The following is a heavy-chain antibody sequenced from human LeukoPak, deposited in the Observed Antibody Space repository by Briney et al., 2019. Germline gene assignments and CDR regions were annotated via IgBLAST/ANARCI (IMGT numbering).Heavy chain of an antibody. CDR1: GYTFTSYA. CDR2: IIPIFGTA. D-gene: IGHD6-13*01. V-gene: IGHV1-69*13. J-gene: IGHJ3*02. Sequence: SVKVSCKASGYTFTSYAISWVRQAPGQGLEWMGGIIPIFGTANYAQKFQGRVTITADESTSTAYMELSSLRSEDTAVYYCARLYSSPPWDDAFDIWGQGTMVTVSS. CDR3: ARLYSSPPWDDAFDI.